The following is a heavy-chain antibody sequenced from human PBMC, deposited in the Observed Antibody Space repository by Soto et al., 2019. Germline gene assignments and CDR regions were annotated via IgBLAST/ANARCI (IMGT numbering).Heavy chain of an antibody. CDR1: GYTLTSYA. Sequence: ASVKVSCKASGYTLTSYAMHWVRQAPGQRLEWMGWINAGNGDTKYSQKFQGRVTITRDTSASTAYMELSSLRSEDTAVYYCAGDQPGPTYCGGDCYGYFDYWGQGTLVTVS. CDR2: INAGNGDT. J-gene: IGHJ4*02. V-gene: IGHV1-3*01. CDR3: AGDQPGPTYCGGDCYGYFDY. D-gene: IGHD2-21*02.